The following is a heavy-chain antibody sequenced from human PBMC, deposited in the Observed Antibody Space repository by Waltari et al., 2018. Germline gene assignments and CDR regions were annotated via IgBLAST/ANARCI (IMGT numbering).Heavy chain of an antibody. CDR2: ISSNTKFM. D-gene: IGHD3-10*01. Sequence: QLVESGGGLAKPGGPLRLSCAASGSTFSRDSMNWVRQAHGKGLEWVAYISSNTKFMHYADSVKGRFTISRDNAKNILYLQMNSLRGDDTAVYYCARIGLREFFGETHWGLGTLVSVSS. CDR1: GSTFSRDS. V-gene: IGHV3-21*05. J-gene: IGHJ3*01. CDR3: ARIGLREFFGETH.